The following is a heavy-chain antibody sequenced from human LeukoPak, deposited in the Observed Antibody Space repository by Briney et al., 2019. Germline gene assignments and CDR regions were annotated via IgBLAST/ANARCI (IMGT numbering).Heavy chain of an antibody. CDR1: GFILSGYF. CDR3: ATDRGWRTSGYYLYYFES. J-gene: IGHJ4*02. D-gene: IGHD3-3*01. CDR2: IKHDGSEE. V-gene: IGHV3-7*01. Sequence: GGSLRLSCAASGFILSGYFMSWVRQAPGMGLEWVASIKHDGSEEYYVDSVRGRFTISRDNTKSSLYLQMSSLRAEDTAVYYCATDRGWRTSGYYLYYFESWGQGTLVTVSS.